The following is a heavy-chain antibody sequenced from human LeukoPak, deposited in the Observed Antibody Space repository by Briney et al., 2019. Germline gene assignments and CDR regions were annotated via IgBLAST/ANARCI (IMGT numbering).Heavy chain of an antibody. CDR1: GYTFTNYG. CDR3: ICNDGNRRFDY. Sequence: ASVKVSCKTSGYTFTNYGISWVRQAPGQGLEWMGWICAYNGNTNYAQEVQGRVTMTLDTSTRTASMELGGLRSDDTAVYYCICNDGNRRFDYWGHGTLVTVSS. J-gene: IGHJ4*01. CDR2: ICAYNGNT. V-gene: IGHV1-18*01. D-gene: IGHD1-1*01.